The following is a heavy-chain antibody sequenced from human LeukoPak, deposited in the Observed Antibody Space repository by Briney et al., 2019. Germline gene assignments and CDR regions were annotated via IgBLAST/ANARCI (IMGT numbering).Heavy chain of an antibody. Sequence: SETLSLTCAVSGYSISSGYYWGWIRQPPGKGLEWIGSIYHSGSTYYNPSLKSRVTISVDTSKNQFSLKLSSVTAADTAVYYCARHPKYCSGGSCYFDYWGQGTLVTVSS. D-gene: IGHD2-15*01. J-gene: IGHJ4*02. CDR2: IYHSGST. V-gene: IGHV4-38-2*01. CDR1: GYSISSGYY. CDR3: ARHPKYCSGGSCYFDY.